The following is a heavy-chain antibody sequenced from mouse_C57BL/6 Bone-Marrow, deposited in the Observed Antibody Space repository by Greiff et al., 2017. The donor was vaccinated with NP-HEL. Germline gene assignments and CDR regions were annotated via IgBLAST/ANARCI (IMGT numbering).Heavy chain of an antibody. CDR1: GYTFTSYW. J-gene: IGHJ4*01. D-gene: IGHD1-1*01. CDR3: ARAPITMVVPYYYAMDY. V-gene: IGHV1-72*01. Sequence: VQLQQSGAELVKPGASVKLSCKASGYTFTSYWMHWVKQRPGRGLEWIGRIDPNSGGTKYNEKFKSKATLTVDKPSSTAYMQLSSLTSEDSAVYYCARAPITMVVPYYYAMDYWGQGTSVTVSS. CDR2: IDPNSGGT.